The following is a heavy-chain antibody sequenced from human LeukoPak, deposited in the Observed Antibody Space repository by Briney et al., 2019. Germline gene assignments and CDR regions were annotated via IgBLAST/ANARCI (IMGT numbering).Heavy chain of an antibody. CDR3: ASQDYSDYYGMDV. D-gene: IGHD4-11*01. CDR2: IYYSGST. Sequence: SETLSLTCTVSGGSISSYYWSWIRQPPGKGLEWIGYIYYSGSTNYNPSLKSRVTISVDTSKNQFSLKLSSVTAADTAVYYCASQDYSDYYGMDVWGQGTTVTVSS. V-gene: IGHV4-59*08. CDR1: GGSISSYY. J-gene: IGHJ6*02.